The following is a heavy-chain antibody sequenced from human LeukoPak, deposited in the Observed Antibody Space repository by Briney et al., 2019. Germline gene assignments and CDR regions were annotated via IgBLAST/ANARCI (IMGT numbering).Heavy chain of an antibody. D-gene: IGHD2-2*01. CDR3: AKPYQRQNNWFDP. CDR2: IRYDGYNK. CDR1: GFTFNTYD. J-gene: IGHJ5*02. V-gene: IGHV3-30*02. Sequence: PGGSLRLSCAASGFTFNTYDMHWVRQATGKGLEWVALIRYDGYNKYYADSVKGRFTISRDNSKNTLYLQMNSLRPEDTAVYYCAKPYQRQNNWFDPWGQGALVTVSS.